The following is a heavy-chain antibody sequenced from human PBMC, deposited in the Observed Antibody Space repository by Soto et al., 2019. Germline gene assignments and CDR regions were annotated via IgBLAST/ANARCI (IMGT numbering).Heavy chain of an antibody. V-gene: IGHV3-23*01. Sequence: GSLRLSCAASGFNFNNNGMSWVRQAPGKGLEWVSTISSDGGAAFYADSVEGRFTISRDNSKNTMYVQMNSLRAGDTAVYYCARDRGYCSGGFCAWFFDLWGRGTQVTVSS. D-gene: IGHD2-15*01. CDR3: ARDRGYCSGGFCAWFFDL. CDR2: ISSDGGAA. CDR1: GFNFNNNG. J-gene: IGHJ2*01.